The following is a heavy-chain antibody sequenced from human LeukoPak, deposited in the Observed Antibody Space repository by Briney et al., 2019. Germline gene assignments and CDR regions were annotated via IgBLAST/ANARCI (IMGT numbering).Heavy chain of an antibody. CDR1: GFTFSTYA. CDR2: IYSGGST. D-gene: IGHD4/OR15-4a*01. J-gene: IGHJ4*02. Sequence: GGALRLSCAASGFTFSTYAMTWVRQAPGKGLGWVSFIYSGGSTHYSDSVKGRFTISRDNSKNTLYLQMNSLRAEDTAVYYCARRAGAYSHPYDYWGQGTLVTVSS. V-gene: IGHV3-53*01. CDR3: ARRAGAYSHPYDY.